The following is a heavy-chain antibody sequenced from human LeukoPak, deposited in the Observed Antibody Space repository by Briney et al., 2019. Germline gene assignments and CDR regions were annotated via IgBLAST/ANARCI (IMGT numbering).Heavy chain of an antibody. J-gene: IGHJ4*02. CDR2: IYSGGST. CDR3: ARDSDYVWGSYRPTGYFDY. V-gene: IGHV3-53*05. D-gene: IGHD3-16*01. CDR1: GFTVSSNY. Sequence: GGSLRLSCAASGFTVSSNYMSWVRQAPGKGLEWVSVIYSGGSTYYADSVKGRFTISRDNSKNTLYLQMNSLRAEDTAVYYCARDSDYVWGSYRPTGYFDYWGQGTLVTVSS.